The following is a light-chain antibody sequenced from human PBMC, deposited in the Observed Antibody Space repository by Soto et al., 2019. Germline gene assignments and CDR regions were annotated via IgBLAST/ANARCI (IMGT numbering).Light chain of an antibody. J-gene: IGKJ4*01. CDR3: QKRSNWPLT. Sequence: DIVLTQSPATLSLSPGERATLSCRASQSVSSYLAWYQQKPGQAPRLLIYDASNRATGIPARFSGSGSGTDFTLTISSLEPEDFAVYYCQKRSNWPLTFGGGTKVDIK. V-gene: IGKV3-11*01. CDR1: QSVSSY. CDR2: DAS.